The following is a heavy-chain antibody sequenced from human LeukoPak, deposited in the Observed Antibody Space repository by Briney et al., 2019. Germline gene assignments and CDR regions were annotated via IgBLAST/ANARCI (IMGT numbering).Heavy chain of an antibody. V-gene: IGHV3-30*18. Sequence: GRSLRLSCAASGFTFSSYGMHWVRQAPGKGLEWVAVISYDGSNKYYADSVKGRFTISRDNSKNTLYLQMNSLRAEDTAVYYCAKDQGWYYFDYWGQGTLVTVSS. CDR3: AKDQGWYYFDY. J-gene: IGHJ4*02. CDR1: GFTFSSYG. D-gene: IGHD2-15*01. CDR2: ISYDGSNK.